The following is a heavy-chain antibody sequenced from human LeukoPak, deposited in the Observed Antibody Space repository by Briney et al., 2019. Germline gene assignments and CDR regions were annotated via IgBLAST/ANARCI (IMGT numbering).Heavy chain of an antibody. Sequence: PGGSLRLSCAASGFSFSTYSMNWVRQAPGKGLEWVSYISSSSSTIFYADSVKGRFTISRDNAKNSLYLQMNSLRAEDTALYYCARDLGVWGKGTTVTISS. V-gene: IGHV3-48*01. CDR1: GFSFSTYS. CDR2: ISSSSSTI. CDR3: ARDLGV. J-gene: IGHJ6*04.